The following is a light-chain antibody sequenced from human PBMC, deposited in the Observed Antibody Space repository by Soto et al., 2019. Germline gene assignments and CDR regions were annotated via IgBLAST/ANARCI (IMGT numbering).Light chain of an antibody. CDR1: QSVSSSY. Sequence: EIVLTQSPGTLSLSPGERATLSCRASQSVSSSYLAWYQQKPGQAPRLLIYGASVRATGIPDRFSGSGSGTDFTLTISRLEPEDFAVYYCQQNDSTGFTFGPGTKVDIK. CDR2: GAS. V-gene: IGKV3-20*01. J-gene: IGKJ3*01. CDR3: QQNDSTGFT.